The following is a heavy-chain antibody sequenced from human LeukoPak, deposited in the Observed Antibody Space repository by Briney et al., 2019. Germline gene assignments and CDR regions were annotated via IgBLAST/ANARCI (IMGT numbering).Heavy chain of an antibody. Sequence: SGPTLVNPTQTLTLTCTFSGFSLSTSGVGVGWIRQPPGKALEWLALIYWDDDKRYSPSLKSRLTITKDTSKNQVVLTMTNIDPVDTATYYCAHRGFPLWFGELFSGAFDIWGQGTMVTVSS. J-gene: IGHJ3*02. CDR2: IYWDDDK. CDR1: GFSLSTSGVG. CDR3: AHRGFPLWFGELFSGAFDI. D-gene: IGHD3-10*01. V-gene: IGHV2-5*02.